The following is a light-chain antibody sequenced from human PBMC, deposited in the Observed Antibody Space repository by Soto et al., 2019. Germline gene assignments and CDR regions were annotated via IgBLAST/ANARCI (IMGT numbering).Light chain of an antibody. CDR1: HSISSY. J-gene: IGKJ5*01. CDR3: QQYHTFSIA. Sequence: DIQMTQSPSSLSASVGDRVTITCLASHSISSYLNLYQQKPGRAPKLLIYDSSSLESGVPSRFSGSGSGTDFTLTISGLQPDDFATYYCQQYHTFSIAFGQGTRLEIK. V-gene: IGKV1-5*01. CDR2: DSS.